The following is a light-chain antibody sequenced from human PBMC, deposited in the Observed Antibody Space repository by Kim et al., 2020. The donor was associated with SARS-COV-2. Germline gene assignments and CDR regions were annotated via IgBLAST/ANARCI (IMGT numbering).Light chain of an antibody. J-gene: IGKJ4*01. CDR3: QKYSNWRPLT. V-gene: IGKV3-15*01. CDR1: RNIYSS. Sequence: EIVMTQSPATLSVSPGERATLSCRASRNIYSSLAWYQQKPGQAPRLLIYGASIGATGIPARFSGSGSGTEFTLIISSLQSEDSALYYCQKYSNWRPLTFGGGTKVDIK. CDR2: GAS.